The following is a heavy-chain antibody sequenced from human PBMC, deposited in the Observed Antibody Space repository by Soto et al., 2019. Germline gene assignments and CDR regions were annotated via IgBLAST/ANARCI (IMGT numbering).Heavy chain of an antibody. CDR2: IYYSGST. CDR1: GGSISSGGYY. V-gene: IGHV4-31*03. D-gene: IGHD2-2*01. CDR3: ARESYEPAARSGMDV. Sequence: SENLSLTCTVSGGSISSGGYYWSWIRQHPGKGLEWIGYIYYSGSTYYNPSLKSRVTISVDTSKNQFSLKLSSVTAADTAVYYCARESYEPAARSGMDVWGKGTTVTVSS. J-gene: IGHJ6*03.